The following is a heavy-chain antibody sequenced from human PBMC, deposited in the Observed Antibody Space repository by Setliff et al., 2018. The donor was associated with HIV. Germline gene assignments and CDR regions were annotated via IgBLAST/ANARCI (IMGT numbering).Heavy chain of an antibody. J-gene: IGHJ1*01. D-gene: IGHD1-1*01. V-gene: IGHV1-18*01. Sequence: ASVKVSCKASGYTFTSYGISWVRQAPGQGLEWMALIYPSNGDTTYAQSFQGRVTMTLDTSTSTVYMELSSLRAEDTAVYYCTKRTMPTGGFQHWGQGTLVTVSS. CDR2: IYPSNGDT. CDR3: TKRTMPTGGFQH. CDR1: GYTFTSYG.